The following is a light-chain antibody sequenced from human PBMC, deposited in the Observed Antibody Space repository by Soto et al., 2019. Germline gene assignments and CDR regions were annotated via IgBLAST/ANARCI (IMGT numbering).Light chain of an antibody. CDR3: QQINSYPLT. V-gene: IGKV1-13*02. Sequence: AIQLTQSPSSLSASVGDRVTITCRASQGISSALTWYQQKPGKDPKLLIYDASSLKSGVPSRFSGSGSGTDFTLSISSLQPEEFATYYCQQINSYPLTFGPGTKVDIK. J-gene: IGKJ3*01. CDR2: DAS. CDR1: QGISSA.